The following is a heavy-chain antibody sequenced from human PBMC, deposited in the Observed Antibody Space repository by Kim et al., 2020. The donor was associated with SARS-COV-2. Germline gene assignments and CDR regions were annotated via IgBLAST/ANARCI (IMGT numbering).Heavy chain of an antibody. D-gene: IGHD6-6*01. J-gene: IGHJ6*01. CDR1: GFTFSSYG. CDR2: ISYDGSNK. V-gene: IGHV3-30*18. Sequence: GGSLRLSCAASGFTFSSYGMHWVRQAPGKGLEWVAVISYDGSNKYYADSVKGRFTISRDNSKNTLYLQMNSLRAEDTAVYYCAKDSTSWCSSSVCYYYYGMDGWGQGTTVAVSS. CDR3: AKDSTSWCSSSVCYYYYGMDG.